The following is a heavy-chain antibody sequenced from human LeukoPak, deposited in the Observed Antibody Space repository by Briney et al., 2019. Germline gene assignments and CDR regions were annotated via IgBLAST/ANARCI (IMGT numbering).Heavy chain of an antibody. CDR3: ARGLAYYYGSGSPRRFDY. V-gene: IGHV4-59*08. D-gene: IGHD3-10*01. CDR2: IYYSGST. CDR1: GGSISSYY. J-gene: IGHJ4*02. Sequence: SETLSLTCTVSGGSISSYYWSWIRQPPGKGLEWIGYIYYSGSTNYNPSLKSRVTISVDTSKNQFSLKLSSVTAADTAVYYCARGLAYYYGSGSPRRFDYWGQGTLVTVSS.